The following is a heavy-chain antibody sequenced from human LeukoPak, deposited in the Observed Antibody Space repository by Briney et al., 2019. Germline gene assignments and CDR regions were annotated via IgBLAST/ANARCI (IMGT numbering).Heavy chain of an antibody. J-gene: IGHJ4*02. V-gene: IGHV3-48*04. D-gene: IGHD2-2*01. CDR2: ISSASGSI. CDR3: ARLPAYCSSTSCYYDY. CDR1: GFTFRSYT. Sequence: PGGSLRLSCAASGFTFRSYTIHWVRQAPGKGLEWVSYISSASGSIYYADSVKGRFTISRDNAKNSLFLQMNSLRAEDTAVYYCARLPAYCSSTSCYYDYWGQGTLVTVSS.